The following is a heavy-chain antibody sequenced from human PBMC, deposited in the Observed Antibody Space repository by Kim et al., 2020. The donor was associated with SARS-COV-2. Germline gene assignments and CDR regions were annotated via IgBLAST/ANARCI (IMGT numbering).Heavy chain of an antibody. V-gene: IGHV3-23*01. J-gene: IGHJ4*02. D-gene: IGHD6-6*01. CDR3: AKDGLRPWFDY. Sequence: YADSVKGRFTISRDNSKNTLYLQMNSLRAEDTAVYYCAKDGLRPWFDYWGQGTLVTVSS.